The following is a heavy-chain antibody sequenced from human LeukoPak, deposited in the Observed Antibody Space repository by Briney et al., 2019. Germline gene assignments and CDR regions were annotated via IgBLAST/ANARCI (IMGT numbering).Heavy chain of an antibody. Sequence: SETLSLTCAVSGGSISSGGYSWSWIRQPPGKGLEWIGYIYHSGSTHYNPSLKSRVTISVDRSKNQFSLKLSSVTAADTAVYYCARVKWSNCGGDCYLAFDIWGQGTMVTVSS. CDR3: ARVKWSNCGGDCYLAFDI. V-gene: IGHV4-30-2*01. CDR1: GGSISSGGYS. J-gene: IGHJ3*02. D-gene: IGHD2-21*02. CDR2: IYHSGST.